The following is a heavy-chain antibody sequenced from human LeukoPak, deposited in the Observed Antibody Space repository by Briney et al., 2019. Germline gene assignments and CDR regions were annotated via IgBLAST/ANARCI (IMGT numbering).Heavy chain of an antibody. CDR3: ATNYGDYENAFDI. CDR1: GGTFSSYA. V-gene: IGHV1-69*04. Sequence: SVKVSCKASGGTFSSYAISWVRQAPGQGLEWMGRIIPILGMANYAQKFQGRVTITADKSTSTAYMELSSLRSEDTAVYYCATNYGDYENAFDIWGQGTMVTVSS. D-gene: IGHD4-17*01. J-gene: IGHJ3*02. CDR2: IIPILGMA.